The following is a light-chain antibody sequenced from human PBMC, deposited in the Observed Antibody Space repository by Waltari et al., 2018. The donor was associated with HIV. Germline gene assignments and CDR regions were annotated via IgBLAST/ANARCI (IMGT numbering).Light chain of an antibody. V-gene: IGLV2-23*02. Sequence: QSALTQPASVSGFPGQSITISCTGSSRDVGSYNYVVWYLRYPGKAPKLLISDVSKRPAGVAYRFSGAKSRNMSSLTISGLQAEDEADYYCCSYAGSNTYLFGTGTEVTVL. CDR1: SRDVGSYNY. CDR2: DVS. J-gene: IGLJ1*01. CDR3: CSYAGSNTYL.